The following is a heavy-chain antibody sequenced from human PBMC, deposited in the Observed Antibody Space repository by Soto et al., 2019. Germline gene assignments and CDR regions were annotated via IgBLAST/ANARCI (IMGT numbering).Heavy chain of an antibody. D-gene: IGHD6-13*01. J-gene: IGHJ4*02. CDR2: IAYNGHDK. CDR3: EKVGAAGTSRLYFDH. V-gene: IGHV3-30*18. Sequence: QVQLLESGGGVVQPGRSLRLSCAASGLPFSSFGMQWVRQAPGKGLEGVAVIAYNGHDKYYADSVKGRLTISRDNSKSTLSLQMDSQSPEDTAAYYCEKVGAAGTSRLYFDHWGQGTPFTVSS. CDR1: GLPFSSFG.